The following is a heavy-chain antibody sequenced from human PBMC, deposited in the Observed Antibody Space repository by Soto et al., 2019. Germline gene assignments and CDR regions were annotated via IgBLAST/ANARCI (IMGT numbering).Heavy chain of an antibody. CDR1: GFTFSGSA. D-gene: IGHD6-6*01. Sequence: SLRLSCAASGFTFSGSAMHWVRQASGKGLEWVGRIRSKANSYATAYAASVKGRFTISRDDSKNTAYLQMNSLKTEDTAVYYCTRPGYSSSGDDYWGQGTLVTVSS. V-gene: IGHV3-73*01. CDR3: TRPGYSSSGDDY. J-gene: IGHJ4*02. CDR2: IRSKANSYAT.